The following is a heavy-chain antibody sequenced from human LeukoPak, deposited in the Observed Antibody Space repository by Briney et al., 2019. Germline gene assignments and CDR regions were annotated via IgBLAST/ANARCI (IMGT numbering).Heavy chain of an antibody. J-gene: IGHJ6*02. CDR1: GYTFTSYY. Sequence: ASVKVSCKASGYTFTSYYMHWVRQAPGQGLEWMGIINPSGGSTSYAQKFQGRVTTTRDTSTSTVYMELSSLRSEDTAVYYCAGFPGAATFSYYYYGMDVWGQGTTVTVSS. V-gene: IGHV1-46*01. CDR3: AGFPGAATFSYYYYGMDV. D-gene: IGHD2-15*01. CDR2: INPSGGST.